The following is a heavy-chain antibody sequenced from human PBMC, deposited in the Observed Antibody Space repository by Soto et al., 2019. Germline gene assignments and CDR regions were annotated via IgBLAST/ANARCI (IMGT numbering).Heavy chain of an antibody. CDR2: INGYNGNT. CDR1: GYTFSTYG. Sequence: QVQLVQSGAKVKKPGASVKVSCKASGYTFSTYGISWVRQAPGQGLEWMGWINGYNGNTNYAPKLQGRITMTTDTSTTTAYMELRSLRSDDTAVYYCARMGDVPYYYYGMDVWGQGTTVTVSS. CDR3: ARMGDVPYYYYGMDV. V-gene: IGHV1-18*01. D-gene: IGHD3-16*01. J-gene: IGHJ6*02.